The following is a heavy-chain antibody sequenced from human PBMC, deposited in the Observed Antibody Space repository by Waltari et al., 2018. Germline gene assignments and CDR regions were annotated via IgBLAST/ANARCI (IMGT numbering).Heavy chain of an antibody. CDR1: GGSIRSSSSY. CDR2: IYYSGST. V-gene: IGHV4-39*01. Sequence: LQLQESGPGLVKPSETLSFTCTVSGGSIRSSSSYWGWIRQPPGKGLEWIGSIYYSGSTYYNPSLKSRVTISVDTSKNQFSLKLSSVTAADTAVYYCALNGETGDFDYWGQGTLVTVSS. D-gene: IGHD3-10*01. CDR3: ALNGETGDFDY. J-gene: IGHJ4*02.